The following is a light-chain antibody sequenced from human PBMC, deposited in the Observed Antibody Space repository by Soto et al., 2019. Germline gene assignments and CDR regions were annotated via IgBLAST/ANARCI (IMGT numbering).Light chain of an antibody. V-gene: IGKV1-33*01. CDR2: DAS. J-gene: IGKJ3*01. CDR3: QHCDYLPI. CDR1: QDITSY. Sequence: DIQMTQSPSSLSASVGDRVTITCQASQDITSYLNWYQHKPGKAPELLIYDASILEAGVPPRVSGSGSGTDFTLTISSLQPEDVATYYCQHCDYLPIFGPGTTVDFK.